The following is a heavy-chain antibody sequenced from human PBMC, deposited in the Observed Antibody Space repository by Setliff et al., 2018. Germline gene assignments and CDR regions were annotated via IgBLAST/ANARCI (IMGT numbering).Heavy chain of an antibody. J-gene: IGHJ4*02. CDR2: IYTSGST. Sequence: PSETLSLTCTVSGGSISSGSYYWSWIRQPAGKGLEWIGRIYTSGSTNYNPSLKSRVTISIDTSKNQFSLKLSPVTAADTAVYYCARDFDSSGNFDYWGQGTLVT. CDR1: GGSISSGSYY. V-gene: IGHV4-61*02. D-gene: IGHD3-22*01. CDR3: ARDFDSSGNFDY.